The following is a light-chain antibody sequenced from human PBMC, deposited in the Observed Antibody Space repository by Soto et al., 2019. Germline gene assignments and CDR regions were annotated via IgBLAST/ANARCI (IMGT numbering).Light chain of an antibody. V-gene: IGLV2-11*01. CDR2: DVT. Sequence: QSALTQPHSVSGSPGQSVTISCTGTNTYVSWYQQLPCRAPQLLIYDVTKRASGVPDRFSGSNSGGTASLTISGLQAEDEADFYCCSYAGSYTHVVFGGGTKLTVL. CDR1: NTY. J-gene: IGLJ2*01. CDR3: CSYAGSYTHVV.